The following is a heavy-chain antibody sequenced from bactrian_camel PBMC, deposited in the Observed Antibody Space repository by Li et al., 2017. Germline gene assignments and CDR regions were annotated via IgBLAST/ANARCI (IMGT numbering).Heavy chain of an antibody. CDR2: IDNDGGRA. V-gene: IGHV3S40*01. Sequence: VQLVESGGGLVQPGGSLKLSCAASGFTFSSYDMSWVRQTPEKGLEWVASIDNDGGRAYYGESVKGRFTGSRDNAKDTVYRQLTSLKTEDMAIVNDIPSLWLLGPGDPGHRL. D-gene: IGHD3*01. CDR3: IPSLWL. CDR1: GFTFSSYD. J-gene: IGHJ6*01.